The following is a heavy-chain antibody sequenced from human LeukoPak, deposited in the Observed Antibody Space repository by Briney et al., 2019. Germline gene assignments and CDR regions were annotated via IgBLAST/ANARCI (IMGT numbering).Heavy chain of an antibody. V-gene: IGHV1-69*13. Sequence: SVKVSCKASGGTFISYAISSVRHAPGQGLEWMGRIIPIFGTANYAQKFQARVTITADESTSTAYMELRSLRSEDTAVYYCGRPYCSSTSYYGAGDYYYYYMDVWGKGTTVTVSS. CDR1: GGTFISYA. J-gene: IGHJ6*03. CDR2: IIPIFGTA. D-gene: IGHD2-2*01. CDR3: GRPYCSSTSYYGAGDYYYYYMDV.